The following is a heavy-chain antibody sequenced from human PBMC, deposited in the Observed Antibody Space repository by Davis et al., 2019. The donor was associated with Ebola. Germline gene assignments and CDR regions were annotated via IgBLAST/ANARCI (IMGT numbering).Heavy chain of an antibody. J-gene: IGHJ4*02. CDR1: GFTFSSYA. CDR3: AKLEQLGY. V-gene: IGHV3-74*01. Sequence: GESLKISCAASGFTFSSYAMHWVRQAPGKGLVWVSRTNTDDSSTSYADSVKGRFTISRDNSKNTLYLQMNSLRTEDTAVYYCAKLEQLGYWGQGTLVTVSS. D-gene: IGHD6-6*01. CDR2: TNTDDSST.